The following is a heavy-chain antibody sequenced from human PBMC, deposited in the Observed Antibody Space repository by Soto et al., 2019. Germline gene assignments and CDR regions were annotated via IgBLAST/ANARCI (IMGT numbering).Heavy chain of an antibody. CDR2: IKSKTDGGTT. Sequence: SVSNAWMNWVRQAPGKVLEWVGRIKSKTDGGTTDYAAPVKGRFTISRDDSKNTLYLQMNSLKTEDTAVYYCTTDTQIVGATTSVYWGQGTLVTVSS. D-gene: IGHD1-26*01. V-gene: IGHV3-15*07. J-gene: IGHJ4*02. CDR1: SVSNAW. CDR3: TTDTQIVGATTSVY.